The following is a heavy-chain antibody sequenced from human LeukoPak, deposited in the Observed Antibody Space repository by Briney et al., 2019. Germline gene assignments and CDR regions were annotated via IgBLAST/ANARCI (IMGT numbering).Heavy chain of an antibody. D-gene: IGHD3-16*01. CDR1: GFTVSGTH. CDR3: AKDEATSGGGLAS. J-gene: IGHJ4*02. CDR2: MYTGGTT. V-gene: IGHV3-53*01. Sequence: PGGSLRLSCAALGFTVSGTHMSWVRQAPGKGLEWVAAMYTGGTTYYADSVTGRFTISRDNSKNTLYLHMNSLRAEDTAVYYCAKDEATSGGGLASWGQGTLVSVSS.